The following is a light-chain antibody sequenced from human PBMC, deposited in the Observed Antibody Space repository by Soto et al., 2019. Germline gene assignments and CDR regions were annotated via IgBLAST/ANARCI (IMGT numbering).Light chain of an antibody. V-gene: IGKV1-5*03. J-gene: IGKJ2*01. CDR2: KAS. CDR1: QSISSW. CDR3: QQYNSYSPYT. Sequence: DIPMTQSPSTLSASVGDRVTITCRASQSISSWLAWYQQKPGKAPKLLIYKASSLESGVPSRFSGSGSGTELTLTISSLQPDDFATYYCQQYNSYSPYTFGQGTKLEIK.